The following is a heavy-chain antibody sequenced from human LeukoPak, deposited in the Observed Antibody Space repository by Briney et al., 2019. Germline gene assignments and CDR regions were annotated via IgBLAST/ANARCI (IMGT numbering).Heavy chain of an antibody. J-gene: IGHJ4*02. CDR3: ARDNDSRDPPHFDY. V-gene: IGHV1-18*01. CDR1: GYTFTSYG. D-gene: IGHD3-16*01. Sequence: ASVKVSCKTSGYTFTSYGISWVRQAPGQGLEWMGWISGYNGNTNYAQKLQGRVTMTTDTSTSTAYMELRSLRSEDTAVYYCARDNDSRDPPHFDYWGQGTLVTVSA. CDR2: ISGYNGNT.